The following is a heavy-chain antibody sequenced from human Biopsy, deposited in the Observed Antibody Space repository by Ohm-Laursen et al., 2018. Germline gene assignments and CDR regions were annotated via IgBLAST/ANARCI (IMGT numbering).Heavy chain of an antibody. V-gene: IGHV1-69*06. CDR3: ATKLTGYFHH. CDR2: NIPILGTG. J-gene: IGHJ1*01. CDR1: GGTSSNYG. D-gene: IGHD3-9*01. Sequence: GSSVKVSCKAPGGTSSNYGVNWVRQAPGQGLEWLGGNIPILGTGNYAQKFQDRVTVAADTSTSTATMELRSLRSDDTAVYYCATKLTGYFHHWGQGTLVIVSS.